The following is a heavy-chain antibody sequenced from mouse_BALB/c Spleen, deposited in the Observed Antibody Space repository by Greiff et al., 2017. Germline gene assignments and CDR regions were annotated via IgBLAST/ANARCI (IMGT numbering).Heavy chain of an antibody. Sequence: QVQLQQSGAELMKPGASVKISCKATGYTFSSYWIEWVKQRPGHGLEWIGEILPGSGSTNYNEKFKGKATFTADTSSNTAYMQLSSLTSEDSAVYYCARKWLRRGFDYWGHGTTLTVSS. CDR1: GYTFSSYW. CDR2: ILPGSGST. J-gene: IGHJ2*01. V-gene: IGHV1-9*01. D-gene: IGHD2-2*01. CDR3: ARKWLRRGFDY.